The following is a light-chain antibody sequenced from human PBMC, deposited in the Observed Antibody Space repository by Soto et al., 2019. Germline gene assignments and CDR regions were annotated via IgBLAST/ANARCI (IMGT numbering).Light chain of an antibody. CDR1: QGISSY. J-gene: IGKJ5*01. Sequence: DIQLTQSPSFLSASVGDRVTITCRASQGISSYLAWYQQKPGKAPKLLIYAASTLQSGVPSRFSGSGSGTEFTLTISSLQPEDFAVYYCQQRSNWPPIPFGQGTRLEI. CDR3: QQRSNWPPIP. CDR2: AAS. V-gene: IGKV1-9*01.